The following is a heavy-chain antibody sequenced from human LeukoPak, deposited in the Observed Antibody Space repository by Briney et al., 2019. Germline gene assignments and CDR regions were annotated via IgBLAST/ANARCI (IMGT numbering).Heavy chain of an antibody. CDR2: IIPIFGTA. Sequence: GASVKVSCKASGGTFSSYAISWVRQPPAQGLEWMGGIIPIFGTANYAQKFQGRVTITADESTSTAYMELSSLRSEDTAVYYCARGDGYNYNFDYWGQGTLVTVSS. V-gene: IGHV1-69*01. D-gene: IGHD5-24*01. CDR1: GGTFSSYA. J-gene: IGHJ4*02. CDR3: ARGDGYNYNFDY.